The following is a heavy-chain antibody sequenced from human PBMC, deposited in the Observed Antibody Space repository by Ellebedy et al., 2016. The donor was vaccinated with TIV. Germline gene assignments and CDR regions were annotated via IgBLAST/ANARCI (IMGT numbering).Heavy chain of an antibody. V-gene: IGHV1-2*02. D-gene: IGHD6-19*01. CDR2: INPNSGGT. Sequence: ASVKVSXXASGYTFTGYYMHWVRQAPGQGLKWMGWINPNSGGTNYAQKFQGRVTMTTDTSTSTAYMELRSLRSDDTAVYYCARDLEWLVRTLGYWGQGTLVTVSS. J-gene: IGHJ4*02. CDR1: GYTFTGYY. CDR3: ARDLEWLVRTLGY.